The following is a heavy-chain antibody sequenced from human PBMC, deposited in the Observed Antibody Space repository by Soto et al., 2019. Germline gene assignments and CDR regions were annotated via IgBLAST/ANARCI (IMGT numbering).Heavy chain of an antibody. CDR2: IYYSGST. Sequence: PSETLSLTCTVSGGSISSYYWSWIRQPPGKGLEWIGYIYYSGSTNYNPSLKSRVTISVDTSKNQFSLKLSSVTAADTAVYYCARQSIAAAGDYYYDMDVWGKGTTGTGSS. CDR1: GGSISSYY. V-gene: IGHV4-59*08. D-gene: IGHD6-13*01. CDR3: ARQSIAAAGDYYYDMDV. J-gene: IGHJ6*03.